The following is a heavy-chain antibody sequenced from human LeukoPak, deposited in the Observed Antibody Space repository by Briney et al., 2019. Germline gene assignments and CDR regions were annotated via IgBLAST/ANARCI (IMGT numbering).Heavy chain of an antibody. CDR3: ARVDSSASFDP. D-gene: IGHD6-19*01. J-gene: IGHJ5*02. CDR1: GYTFTGYY. Sequence: ASVKVSCKASGYTFTGYYMHWVRQAPGQGLEWMGWINPNSGSTNYAQKFQGRVTMTRDTSISTAYMELSRLRSDDTAVYYCARVDSSASFDPWGQGTLVTVSS. CDR2: INPNSGST. V-gene: IGHV1-2*02.